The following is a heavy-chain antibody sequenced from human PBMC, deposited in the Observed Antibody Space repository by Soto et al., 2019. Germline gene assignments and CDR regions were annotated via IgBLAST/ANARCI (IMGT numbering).Heavy chain of an antibody. CDR2: IWYDGSQK. D-gene: IGHD3-16*01. CDR3: VRDCGGGTCARHPGGGDY. CDR1: GFIFTIYG. Sequence: QVQLVESGGGEVQPGTSLRLSCAASGFIFTIYGIHWVRQAPGKGLEWVALIWYDGSQKYYADSVKGRFTISIDNSRDTVYLQMDRLRAEETAMYYCVRDCGGGTCARHPGGGDYWGQGSLVTVSS. J-gene: IGHJ4*02. V-gene: IGHV3-33*01.